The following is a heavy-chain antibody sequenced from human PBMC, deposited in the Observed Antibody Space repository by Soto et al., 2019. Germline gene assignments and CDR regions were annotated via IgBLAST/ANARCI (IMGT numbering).Heavy chain of an antibody. CDR3: AIFIVRQREETFP. D-gene: IGHD2-15*01. Sequence: QVQLVESGGGVVQPGRSLRLSCAASGFTINSYGIHWVRQSPGKGLEWVAVISYDGTNKDYVDSVKGRFTISRDNSKNTVYLQMNSLRPADTADYYCAIFIVRQREETFPWGQGTLVTVSS. V-gene: IGHV3-30*03. CDR1: GFTINSYG. CDR2: ISYDGTNK. J-gene: IGHJ5*02.